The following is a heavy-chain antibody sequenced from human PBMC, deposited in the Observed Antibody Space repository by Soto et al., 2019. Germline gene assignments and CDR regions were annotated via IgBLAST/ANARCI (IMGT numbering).Heavy chain of an antibody. J-gene: IGHJ1*01. Sequence: QVQLVQSGAEVKKPGASVKVSCKASGYTFTSYGISWVRQAPGQGLGWMGWISAYNGNTNYAQKLQGRVTMNTDTEXXXXARXXXTTDTSTSTAXXEXRXPRSDDTAVDYCESSLIAMVRGAIPYRGHGAGYFQHWGQGTLVTVSS. CDR1: GYTFTSYG. CDR2: ISAYNGNT. D-gene: IGHD3-10*01. CDR3: ESSLIAMVRGAIPYRGHGAGYFQH. V-gene: IGHV1-18*01.